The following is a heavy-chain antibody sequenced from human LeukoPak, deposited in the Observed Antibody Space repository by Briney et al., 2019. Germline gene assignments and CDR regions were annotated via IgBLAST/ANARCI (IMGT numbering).Heavy chain of an antibody. D-gene: IGHD3-22*01. V-gene: IGHV3-30-3*01. CDR1: AFTFSSYA. Sequence: PGGSLRLSCAASAFTFSSYAMHWVRQAPGKGLEWVAVISYDGSNKFYADSVKGRFTISRDNSKNTLYLQMNSLRAEDTAVYYCATDYYDSSGGLDYWGQGTLVTVSS. CDR2: ISYDGSNK. CDR3: ATDYYDSSGGLDY. J-gene: IGHJ4*02.